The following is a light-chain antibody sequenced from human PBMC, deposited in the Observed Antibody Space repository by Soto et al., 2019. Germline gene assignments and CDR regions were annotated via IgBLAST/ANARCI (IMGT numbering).Light chain of an antibody. V-gene: IGLV2-23*01. CDR2: EGT. J-gene: IGLJ1*01. CDR3: CSYGKV. CDR1: SRSVDSYDF. Sequence: QSALTQPASVSGSPGQSIIISCTGISRSVDSYDFVSWYQQHPGKAPKLIIYEGTQRPSGVFNRFSGSKSDNAASLTISGLQAEDEADYYCCSYGKVFGTGTKLTVL.